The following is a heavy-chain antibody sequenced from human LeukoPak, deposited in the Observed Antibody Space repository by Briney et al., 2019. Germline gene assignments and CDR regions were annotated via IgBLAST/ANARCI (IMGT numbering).Heavy chain of an antibody. V-gene: IGHV3-21*01. D-gene: IGHD3-9*01. CDR3: ARDLLRRNYDILTGYGWFDP. J-gene: IGHJ5*02. CDR2: ISSSSSYI. Sequence: GGSLRLSCAASGFTFSSYSMNWVRQAPGKGLERVSSISSSSSYIYYADSVKGRFTISRDNAKNSLYLQMNSLRAEDTAVYYCARDLLRRNYDILTGYGWFDPWGQGTLVTVSS. CDR1: GFTFSSYS.